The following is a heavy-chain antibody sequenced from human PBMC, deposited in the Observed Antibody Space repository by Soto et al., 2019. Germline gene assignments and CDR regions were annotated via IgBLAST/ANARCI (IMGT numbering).Heavy chain of an antibody. J-gene: IGHJ4*02. Sequence: EVQLLESGGGLVQPGGSLRLSCAASGFTFSSYAMSWVRQAPGKGLEWVSAISGSGGSTYYADSVKGRFTISRDNSKNTLYLQMNSLRAEDTAVYYCATASGWFGEFEYWGQGTLVTVSS. D-gene: IGHD3-10*01. CDR1: GFTFSSYA. CDR2: ISGSGGST. V-gene: IGHV3-23*01. CDR3: ATASGWFGEFEY.